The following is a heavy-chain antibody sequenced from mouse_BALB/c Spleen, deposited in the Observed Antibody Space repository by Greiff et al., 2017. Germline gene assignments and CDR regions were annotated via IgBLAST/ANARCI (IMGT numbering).Heavy chain of an antibody. D-gene: IGHD1-2*01. CDR1: GFTFTDYY. CDR2: IRNKANGYTT. CDR3: ARSCITTATWAIAY. V-gene: IGHV7-3*02. J-gene: IGHJ3*01. Sequence: EVKLVESGGGLVQPGGSLRLSCATSGFTFTDYYMSWVRQPPGKALEWFGFIRNKANGYTTEYSASVKGRFTISRDNSQSILYLQMNTLRAEDSATYYCARSCITTATWAIAYWGQGTLVTVSA.